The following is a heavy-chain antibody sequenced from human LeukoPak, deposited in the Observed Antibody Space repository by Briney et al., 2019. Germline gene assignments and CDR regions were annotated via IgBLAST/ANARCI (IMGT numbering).Heavy chain of an antibody. Sequence: GGSLRLSCAASGFTFSSYSMNWVRQAPGKGLEWVSSISSSSSYIYYADSVKGRFTISRDNAKNSLYLQMNGLRAEDTAVYYCAIWHIVVVVAATKTDDAFDIWGQGTMVTVSS. J-gene: IGHJ3*02. V-gene: IGHV3-21*01. CDR2: ISSSSSYI. D-gene: IGHD2-15*01. CDR1: GFTFSSYS. CDR3: AIWHIVVVVAATKTDDAFDI.